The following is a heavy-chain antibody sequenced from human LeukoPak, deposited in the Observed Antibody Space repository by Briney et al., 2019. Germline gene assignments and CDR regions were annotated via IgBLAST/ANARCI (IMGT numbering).Heavy chain of an antibody. CDR3: AKVVVGATTGFYFDY. J-gene: IGHJ4*02. Sequence: PGGSLRLSCAASGFTFSSYAMSWVRQAPGKGLEWVSAISGSGGSTYYADSVKGRFTISRDNSKNTLYLQMNSLRAEDTAVYYCAKVVVGATTGFYFDYWGQGTLVTVSS. D-gene: IGHD1-26*01. V-gene: IGHV3-23*01. CDR2: ISGSGGST. CDR1: GFTFSSYA.